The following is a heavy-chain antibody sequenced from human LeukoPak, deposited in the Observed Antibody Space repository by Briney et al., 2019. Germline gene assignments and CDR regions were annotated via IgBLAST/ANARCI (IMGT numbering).Heavy chain of an antibody. V-gene: IGHV3-23*01. Sequence: GGSLRLSCAGSGFTFSSYAMSWVRQAPGKGLEWVSTISGSGGAGTYYADSVKGRFTVSRDNSRNTLYLPMNSLRAEDTAVYYCAKDCNGGNCYIDYWGQGTLVTVAS. D-gene: IGHD2-15*01. J-gene: IGHJ4*02. CDR2: ISGSGGAGT. CDR3: AKDCNGGNCYIDY. CDR1: GFTFSSYA.